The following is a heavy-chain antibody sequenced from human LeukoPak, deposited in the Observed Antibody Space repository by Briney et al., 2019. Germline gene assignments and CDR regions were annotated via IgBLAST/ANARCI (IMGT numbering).Heavy chain of an antibody. CDR3: ARGVDTAMVPHYMDV. Sequence: GASVKVSFKSSAYTFTSYDINWERQATGQGLEWMGWMDPNSSNTGYAQKFQGRVTMTRNTSISTAYMELSSLRSEDTAVYYCARGVDTAMVPHYMDVWGKGTTVTVSS. CDR1: AYTFTSYD. J-gene: IGHJ6*03. CDR2: MDPNSSNT. V-gene: IGHV1-8*01. D-gene: IGHD5-18*01.